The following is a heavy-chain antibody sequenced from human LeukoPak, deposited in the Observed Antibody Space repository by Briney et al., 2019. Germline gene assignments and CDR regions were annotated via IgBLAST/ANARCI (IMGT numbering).Heavy chain of an antibody. J-gene: IGHJ2*01. D-gene: IGHD2-21*02. Sequence: PGGSLRLSRAASGFTVSSNYMSWVRQAPGKGLEWVSVIYSGGSTYYADSVKGRFAISRDNSKNTLYLQMNSLRAEDTAVYYCARQCGGDCGWYFDLWGRGTLVTVSS. V-gene: IGHV3-53*01. CDR2: IYSGGST. CDR1: GFTVSSNY. CDR3: ARQCGGDCGWYFDL.